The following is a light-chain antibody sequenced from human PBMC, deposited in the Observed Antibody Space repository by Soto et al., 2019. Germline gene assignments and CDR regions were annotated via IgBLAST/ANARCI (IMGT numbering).Light chain of an antibody. CDR1: SSNIGAGYD. CDR3: QSYDSSLSGSV. Sequence: QSVLTQPPSVSGAPGQRVTISCTGSSSNIGAGYDVHWYQQLPGTAPKLLIYGNSNRPSGVPDRFSGSKSGTSASPAITGXXXXXXXDYYCQSYDSSLSGSVFGGGTQLTV. V-gene: IGLV1-40*01. J-gene: IGLJ2*01. CDR2: GNS.